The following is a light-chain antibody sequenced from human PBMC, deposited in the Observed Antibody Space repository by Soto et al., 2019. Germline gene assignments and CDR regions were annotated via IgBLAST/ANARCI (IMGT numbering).Light chain of an antibody. Sequence: EIVMTQSPTTLSVSPGERGTLSCRASQDISSNLAWYQQKPGQTPRLLIHGASTRATGIPARFSGSGSGTDFTLTISSLEPEDFAVYYCQQRSNWPPVFGPGTKVDIK. V-gene: IGKV3-11*01. CDR1: QDISSN. CDR3: QQRSNWPPV. J-gene: IGKJ3*01. CDR2: GAS.